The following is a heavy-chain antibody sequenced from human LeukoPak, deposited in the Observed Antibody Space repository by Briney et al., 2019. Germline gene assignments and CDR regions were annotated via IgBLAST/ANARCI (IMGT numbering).Heavy chain of an antibody. J-gene: IGHJ4*02. CDR1: GYTSTSYG. Sequence: ASVKVSCKASGYTSTSYGISWVRQAPGQGLEWMGWISAYNGNTNYAQKLQGRVTMTTDTSTSTAYMELRSLRSDDTAVYYCARAPITMVRGVILDFDYWGQGTLVTVSS. CDR2: ISAYNGNT. V-gene: IGHV1-18*04. D-gene: IGHD3-10*01. CDR3: ARAPITMVRGVILDFDY.